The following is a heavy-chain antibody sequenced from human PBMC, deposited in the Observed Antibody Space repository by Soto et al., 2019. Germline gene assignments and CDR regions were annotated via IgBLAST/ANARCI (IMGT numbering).Heavy chain of an antibody. CDR3: AAGGGLPRYY. V-gene: IGHV4-34*01. Sequence: SETQSLTYAVYGGSFGDYYWTWIRQPPGTGLEWIGEINHSGSTNYNPSLKSRVTISVDTSKNQFSLKLSSVTAADTAVYYCAAGGGLPRYYWGQGTLVTVSS. CDR2: INHSGST. D-gene: IGHD5-12*01. J-gene: IGHJ4*02. CDR1: GGSFGDYY.